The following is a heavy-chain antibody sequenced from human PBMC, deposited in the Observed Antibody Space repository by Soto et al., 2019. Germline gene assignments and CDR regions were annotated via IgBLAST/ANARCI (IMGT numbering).Heavy chain of an antibody. CDR3: AKSPGGVATMDPIEY. J-gene: IGHJ4*02. D-gene: IGHD5-12*01. Sequence: GGSLRLSCEASGFHFRSYAMHWVRQAPGKGLEWVAVLSYDGADKYYADSVKGRFTVSRDNSKNTLSLQMNNLIAADTAVYYCAKSPGGVATMDPIEYWGQGTRVTVSS. V-gene: IGHV3-30-3*01. CDR2: LSYDGADK. CDR1: GFHFRSYA.